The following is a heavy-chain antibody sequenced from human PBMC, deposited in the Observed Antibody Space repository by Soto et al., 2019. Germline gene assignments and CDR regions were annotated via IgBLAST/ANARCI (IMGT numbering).Heavy chain of an antibody. CDR2: INYSGST. V-gene: IGHV4-34*01. CDR1: DGSFSGHY. J-gene: IGHJ4*02. Sequence: PSETLSLTCAVYDGSFSGHYWSWIRQSPGKGLEWIGEINYSGSTNYNPSLKSRITISVDTSKKEFYLKLSSVTAADTAIYYCACYARDYWGQGTLVTVSS. CDR3: ACYARDY. D-gene: IGHD2-15*01.